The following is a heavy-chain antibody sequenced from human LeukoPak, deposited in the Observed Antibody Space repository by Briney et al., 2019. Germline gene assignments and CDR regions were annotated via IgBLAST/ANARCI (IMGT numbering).Heavy chain of an antibody. CDR3: ARGGYYYDSSGANFDY. D-gene: IGHD3-22*01. CDR2: IYTSGST. Sequence: SETLSLTCTVSGGSISSYYWSWIRQPPGKGLEWIGYIYTSGSTNYNPSLKSRVTISADTSKNQFSLKLSSVTAADTAVYYCARGGYYYDSSGANFDYWGQGTLVTVSS. CDR1: GGSISSYY. J-gene: IGHJ4*02. V-gene: IGHV4-4*09.